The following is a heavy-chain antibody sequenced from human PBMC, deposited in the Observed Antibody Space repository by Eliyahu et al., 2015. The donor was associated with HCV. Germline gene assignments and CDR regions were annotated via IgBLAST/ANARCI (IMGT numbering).Heavy chain of an antibody. CDR1: GXSITTYY. Sequence: QVQLQESGPGLVXPSETLSLTCTVSGXSITTYYWXWXRQPPGKGLXWIGYIHXSGXTNYNPSLKXXVTISIDTSKNQFSLNLTAVTAADTAMYYCASGGGGIAVTGTGGWFDPWGQGTLVTVSS. J-gene: IGHJ5*02. CDR2: IHXSGXT. V-gene: IGHV4-59*01. CDR3: ASGGGGIAVTGTGGWFDP. D-gene: IGHD6-19*01.